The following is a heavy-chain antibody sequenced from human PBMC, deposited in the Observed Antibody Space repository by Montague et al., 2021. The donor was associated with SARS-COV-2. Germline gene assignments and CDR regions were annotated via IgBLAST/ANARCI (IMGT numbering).Heavy chain of an antibody. D-gene: IGHD3-9*01. Sequence: SETLSLTCSVSGGSFDSDNFFWDRIRQPPGKRLEWIGVISNGGRTFDNSSLKSRVTISVHTSRNQLSLNVKSVTAADTAVYYCARHRRYDVVTYYPDFWGQGILVTVSS. V-gene: IGHV4-39*01. J-gene: IGHJ4*02. CDR3: ARHRRYDVVTYYPDF. CDR1: GGSFDSDNFF. CDR2: ISNGGRT.